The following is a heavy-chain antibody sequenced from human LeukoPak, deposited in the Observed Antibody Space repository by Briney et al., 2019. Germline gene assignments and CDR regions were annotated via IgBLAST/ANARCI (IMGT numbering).Heavy chain of an antibody. CDR3: ARDRLRFLA. CDR2: IKPDGNEK. D-gene: IGHD3-3*01. J-gene: IGHJ5*02. V-gene: IGHV3-7*01. Sequence: GGSLRLSCAASGFTFSSNWMTWVRQAPGKGLEWVANIKPDGNEKYYVDSVKGRFTISRDNANNSLYLQMNSLRAEDTGVYYCARDRLRFLAWGQGTLDTVSS. CDR1: GFTFSSNW.